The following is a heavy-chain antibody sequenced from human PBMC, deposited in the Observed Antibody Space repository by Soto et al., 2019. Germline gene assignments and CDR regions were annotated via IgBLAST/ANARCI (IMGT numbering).Heavy chain of an antibody. CDR2: INSDGSST. V-gene: IGHV3-74*01. CDR1: GFTFSSYW. J-gene: IGHJ1*01. Sequence: EVQLVESGGGLVQPGGSLRLSCAASGFTFSSYWMHWVRQAPGKGLVWVSRINSDGSSTSYADSVKGRFTISRDNAKNTLYLQVNSLRAEDTAVYYCASGSYYGVYFQHWGQGTLVTVSS. CDR3: ASGSYYGVYFQH. D-gene: IGHD1-26*01.